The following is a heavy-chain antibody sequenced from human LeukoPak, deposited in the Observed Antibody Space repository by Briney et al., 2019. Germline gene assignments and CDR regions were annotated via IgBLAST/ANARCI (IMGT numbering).Heavy chain of an antibody. CDR2: INHSGST. J-gene: IGHJ4*02. D-gene: IGHD6-19*01. CDR3: AREPVEGLGLFDY. V-gene: IGHV4-34*01. CDR1: GGSFSGYY. Sequence: SGTLSLTCAVYGGSFSGYYWSWIRQPPGKGLEWIGEINHSGSTNYNPSLKSRVTISVDTSKNQFSLKLSSVTAADTAVYYCAREPVEGLGLFDYWGQGTLVTASS.